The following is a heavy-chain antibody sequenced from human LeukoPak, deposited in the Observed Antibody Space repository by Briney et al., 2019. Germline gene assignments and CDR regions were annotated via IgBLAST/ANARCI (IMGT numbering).Heavy chain of an antibody. CDR1: GYTFINYN. J-gene: IGHJ4*02. D-gene: IGHD2-8*01. V-gene: IGHV1-8*03. Sequence: ASVKVSCKASGYTFINYNTNWVRQATGQGLEWMGWVDPRSGNAGYLQKFQGRLTITRDTSIDTAYMDLSSLSSEDTAAYYCARGVPLGYCTYGVCYPPYYFDYWGQGTLVTASS. CDR2: VDPRSGNA. CDR3: ARGVPLGYCTYGVCYPPYYFDY.